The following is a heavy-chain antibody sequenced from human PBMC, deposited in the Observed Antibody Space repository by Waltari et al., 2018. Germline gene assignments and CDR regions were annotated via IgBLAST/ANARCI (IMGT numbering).Heavy chain of an antibody. D-gene: IGHD1-7*01. V-gene: IGHV3-74*01. CDR2: INNDGSII. J-gene: IGHJ4*02. Sequence: DVQVVESGGGLVRPGGSLRLSCTGSGFNFSNYFIHWVRQPPGKGPVGVARINNDGSIINYADSGKGRFTISRDNAKSTVYLQMNNLRGEDTALYYCLNYDFDSWGQGTLVTVSS. CDR1: GFNFSNYF. CDR3: LNYDFDS.